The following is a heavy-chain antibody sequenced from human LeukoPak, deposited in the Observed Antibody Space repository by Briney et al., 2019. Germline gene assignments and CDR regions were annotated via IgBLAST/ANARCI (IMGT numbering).Heavy chain of an antibody. V-gene: IGHV3-9*01. CDR1: GFTFDDYA. Sequence: GRSLRLSCAASGFTFDDYAMHWVRQAPGKGLEWVSGISWNSGSIGYADSVKGRFTISRDHAKNSLYLQMNSLRAEDTALYYCAKEADYGDYTYYFDYWGQGTLVTVSS. J-gene: IGHJ4*02. CDR2: ISWNSGSI. D-gene: IGHD4-17*01. CDR3: AKEADYGDYTYYFDY.